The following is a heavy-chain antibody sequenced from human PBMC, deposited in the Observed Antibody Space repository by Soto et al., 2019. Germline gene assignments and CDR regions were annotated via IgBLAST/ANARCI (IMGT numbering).Heavy chain of an antibody. Sequence: GGSLRLSCAASGFTFSTYSMNWVRQAPGKGLEWVAVISNDGSNKYYADSVKGRFTISRDDSTNTLFLQMNSLTAEDTAVYYCARDGPYYYASRMDVWGQGTTVTVS. J-gene: IGHJ6*02. D-gene: IGHD3-10*01. CDR2: ISNDGSNK. CDR1: GFTFSTYS. V-gene: IGHV3-30*03. CDR3: ARDGPYYYASRMDV.